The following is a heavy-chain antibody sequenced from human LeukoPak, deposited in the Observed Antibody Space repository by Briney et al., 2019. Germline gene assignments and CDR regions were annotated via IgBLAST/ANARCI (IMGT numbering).Heavy chain of an antibody. CDR1: GYTFTSYY. D-gene: IGHD6-6*01. V-gene: IGHV1-46*01. CDR3: ARSIAARRYWFDP. Sequence: ASVKVSCKASGYTFTSYYMHWVRQAPGQGLEWMGIINPSGGSTSYAQKFQGRVTMTRDMSTSTVYMELSSLRSEDTAVYYCARSIAARRYWFDPGGQGTLVTVSS. J-gene: IGHJ5*02. CDR2: INPSGGST.